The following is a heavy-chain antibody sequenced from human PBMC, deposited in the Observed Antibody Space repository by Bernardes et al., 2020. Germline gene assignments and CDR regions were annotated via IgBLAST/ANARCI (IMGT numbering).Heavy chain of an antibody. CDR2: IYYSGNT. D-gene: IGHD2-2*01. CDR3: ARGDIVVVPAADNWFDP. J-gene: IGHJ5*02. CDR1: GCSISSYY. Sequence: SETLSLTCTVSGCSISSYYLSWIRQPPGKGLEWIGYIYYSGNTNYNPSLKSRVTISVDTSKNQFSLKLSPVTASDTAVYYCARGDIVVVPAADNWFDPWGQGILVT. V-gene: IGHV4-59*01.